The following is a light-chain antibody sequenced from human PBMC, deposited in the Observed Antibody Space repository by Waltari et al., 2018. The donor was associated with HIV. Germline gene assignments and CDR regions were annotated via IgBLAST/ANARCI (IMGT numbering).Light chain of an antibody. CDR1: QSVSSN. CDR3: QHWET. Sequence: EIAMTQSPATLSVSPGERATLSCRASQSVSSNLAWYQQKPGQAPRLLIYGASTRATGIPARFSGSGSGTEFTLTISSLQSEDFAVYYCQHWETFGQGTKVEIK. V-gene: IGKV3-15*01. J-gene: IGKJ1*01. CDR2: GAS.